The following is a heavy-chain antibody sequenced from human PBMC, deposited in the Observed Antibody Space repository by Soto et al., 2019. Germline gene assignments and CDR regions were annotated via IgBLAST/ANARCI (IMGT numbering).Heavy chain of an antibody. V-gene: IGHV3-33*01. J-gene: IGHJ3*02. CDR1: RFIFRSYG. CDR2: IWYDGSNK. D-gene: IGHD3-22*01. CDR3: ARVWENYSSAPFGPLDAFDI. Sequence: PLRISGAGSRFIFRSYGMHWVRQAAGKGMEWVAGIWYDGSNKYYADSVKGRFTISRDNSKNTLYLQMNSLRAEDTAVYYCARVWENYSSAPFGPLDAFDIWGQGTIVTVSS.